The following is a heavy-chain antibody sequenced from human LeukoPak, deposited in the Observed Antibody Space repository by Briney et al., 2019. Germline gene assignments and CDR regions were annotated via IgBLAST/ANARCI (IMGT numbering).Heavy chain of an antibody. J-gene: IGHJ4*02. V-gene: IGHV4-39*07. CDR3: ARDPPSFGEWGPFDY. Sequence: PSETLSLTCTVSGGSISSNGYYWAWFRQPPGKGLEWIGSIYYSGGTYYNPSLKSRVTISIDTSKNQFSLKLRSVTAADTAVYYCARDPPSFGEWGPFDYWGQGTLVTVSS. CDR1: GGSISSNGYY. D-gene: IGHD3-10*01. CDR2: IYYSGGT.